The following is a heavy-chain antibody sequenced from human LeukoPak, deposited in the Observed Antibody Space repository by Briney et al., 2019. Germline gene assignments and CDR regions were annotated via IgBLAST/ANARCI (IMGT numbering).Heavy chain of an antibody. CDR1: GFTFNSCA. V-gene: IGHV3-23*01. J-gene: IGHJ4*02. CDR3: AKLSRSSGRVDYFAY. CDR2: ISAGGSST. Sequence: GGSLRLSCAASGFTFNSCAMTWVRQAPGKGLEWVSAISAGGSSTCSADSVKGRFTISRDNSKNMLYLQMNSLRAEDTAIYFCAKLSRSSGRVDYFAYWGQGTLVTVSS. D-gene: IGHD6-19*01.